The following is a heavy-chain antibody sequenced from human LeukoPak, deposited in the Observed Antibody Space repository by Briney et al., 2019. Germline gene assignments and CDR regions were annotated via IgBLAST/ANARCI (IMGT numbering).Heavy chain of an antibody. V-gene: IGHV3-21*01. CDR1: GFTFSSYS. D-gene: IGHD1-26*01. CDR2: ISSSSSYI. Sequence: PGGSLRLSCVASGFTFSSYSMNWVRQAPGKGLEWVSSISSSSSYIYYADSVKGRFTISRDNAKNSLYLQMNSLRAEDTAVYYCARGVGATLNYWGQGTLVTVSS. J-gene: IGHJ4*02. CDR3: ARGVGATLNY.